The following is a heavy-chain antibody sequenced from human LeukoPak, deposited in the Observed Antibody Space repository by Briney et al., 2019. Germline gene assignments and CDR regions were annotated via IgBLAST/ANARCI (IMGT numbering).Heavy chain of an antibody. CDR2: ISSNGGST. V-gene: IGHV3-64*01. CDR3: AREGTWEPLDY. CDR1: GFTFSSYA. J-gene: IGHJ4*02. D-gene: IGHD1-26*01. Sequence: PGGSLRLSCAASGFTFSSYAMHWVRQAPGKGLEYVSAISSNGGSTYYANSVKGRFTISRDNSKNTLYLQMGSLRAEDMAVYYCAREGTWEPLDYWGQGTLVTVSS.